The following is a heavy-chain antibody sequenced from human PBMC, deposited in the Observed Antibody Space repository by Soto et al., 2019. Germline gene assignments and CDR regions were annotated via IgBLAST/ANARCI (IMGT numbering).Heavy chain of an antibody. J-gene: IGHJ4*02. CDR2: IYSSGST. D-gene: IGHD3-22*01. Sequence: SETLSLTCTVSGGSISNYYWNWIRQSPGKGLEWIGYIYSSGSTHYNPSLQNRVTISIDTSKNQVSLKVNSVTAADTATYYCTRDRLRGYDNSGFYSWGQGSLVTVSS. CDR3: TRDRLRGYDNSGFYS. CDR1: GGSISNYY. V-gene: IGHV4-59*01.